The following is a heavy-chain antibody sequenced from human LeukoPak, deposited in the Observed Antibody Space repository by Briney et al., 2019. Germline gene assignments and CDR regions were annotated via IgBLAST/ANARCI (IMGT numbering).Heavy chain of an antibody. CDR1: GGSISSGDYY. V-gene: IGHV4-30-4*01. D-gene: IGHD5-12*01. J-gene: IGHJ5*02. CDR3: ARGYSGYDYSTNWFDL. Sequence: PSETLSLTCTVSGGSISSGDYYWSWIRQPPGKGLAWIGYIYYSGITYYNPSLKSRVTISVDTSKNQFSLKLSSVTAADTAVYYCARGYSGYDYSTNWFDLWGQGALVTVSS. CDR2: IYYSGIT.